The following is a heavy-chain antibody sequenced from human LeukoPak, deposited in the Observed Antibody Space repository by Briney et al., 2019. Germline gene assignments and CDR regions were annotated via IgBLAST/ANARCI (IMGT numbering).Heavy chain of an antibody. J-gene: IGHJ4*02. CDR1: GYTFSDYY. Sequence: ASVKVSCKASGYTFSDYYTHWVRQAPGQELGCMGWINPNSGGTRYAQQFQGRVTMTRDTSIGTVYMELSTLRSDDTAVYYCARDLSTSSNWELDYWGQGTLVTVSS. V-gene: IGHV1-2*02. D-gene: IGHD1-1*01. CDR2: INPNSGGT. CDR3: ARDLSTSSNWELDY.